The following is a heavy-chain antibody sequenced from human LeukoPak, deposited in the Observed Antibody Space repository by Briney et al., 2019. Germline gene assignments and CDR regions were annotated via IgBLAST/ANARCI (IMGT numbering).Heavy chain of an antibody. V-gene: IGHV3-73*01. CDR2: IRSKANSYAT. CDR1: GFTFSGSA. Sequence: GGSLRLSCAASGFTFSGSAMHWARQASGKGLEWVGRIRSKANSYATAYAASVKGRFTISRDDSKNTAYLQMNSLKTEDTAVYYCTRRNYYDSSGYYKFEDYWGQGTLVTVSS. D-gene: IGHD3-22*01. J-gene: IGHJ4*02. CDR3: TRRNYYDSSGYYKFEDY.